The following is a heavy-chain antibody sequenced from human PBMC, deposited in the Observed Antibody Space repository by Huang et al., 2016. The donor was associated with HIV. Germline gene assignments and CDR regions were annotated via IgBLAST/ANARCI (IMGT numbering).Heavy chain of an antibody. Sequence: EVQLVQSGAEVKKPGESLKISCKGSGYRFRSNRIGWVRQMPGKGLEWMGIIYPGDSDTRYSPSFQGQVTISADKAINTAYLQWSSLKASDTAMYYCARLIGSPSFYYGLDVWGQGTTVTVSS. CDR2: IYPGDSDT. V-gene: IGHV5-51*01. D-gene: IGHD3-10*01. J-gene: IGHJ6*02. CDR3: ARLIGSPSFYYGLDV. CDR1: GYRFRSNR.